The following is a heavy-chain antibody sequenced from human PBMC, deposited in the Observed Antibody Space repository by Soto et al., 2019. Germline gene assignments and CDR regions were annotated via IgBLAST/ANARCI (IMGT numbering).Heavy chain of an antibody. CDR3: ARDSPYYYDSSGYYSFDY. J-gene: IGHJ4*02. CDR1: GYTFTSYG. D-gene: IGHD3-22*01. Sequence: ASVKVSCKASGYTFTSYGISWARQAPGQGLEWMGWISAYNGNTNYAQKLQGRVTMTTDASTSTAYMELRSLRSDDTAVYYCARDSPYYYDSSGYYSFDYWGQGTLVTVSS. V-gene: IGHV1-18*01. CDR2: ISAYNGNT.